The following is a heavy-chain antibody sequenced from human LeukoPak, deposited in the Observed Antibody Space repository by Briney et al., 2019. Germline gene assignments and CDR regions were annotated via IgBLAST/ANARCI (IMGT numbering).Heavy chain of an antibody. CDR1: GFTFSDYY. CDR2: ISSSGSTI. J-gene: IGHJ4*02. Sequence: GGSLRLSCAASGFTFSDYYMSWIRQAPGKGLEWVPYISSSGSTIYYADSVKGRFTISRDNAKNSLYLQMNSLRAEDTAVYYCARDGFGYCSSTSCSHIDYWGQGTLVTVSS. CDR3: ARDGFGYCSSTSCSHIDY. V-gene: IGHV3-11*01. D-gene: IGHD2-2*03.